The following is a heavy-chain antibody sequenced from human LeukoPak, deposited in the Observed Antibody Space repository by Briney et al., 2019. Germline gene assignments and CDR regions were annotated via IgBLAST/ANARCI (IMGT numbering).Heavy chain of an antibody. CDR3: ARVGNSKAFDI. CDR2: INHSGST. V-gene: IGHV4-34*01. J-gene: IGHJ3*02. CDR1: GGSFSGYY. D-gene: IGHD4-23*01. Sequence: SETLSLTCAVYGGSFSGYYWSWIRQPPGKGLEWIEEINHSGSTNHNPSLKSRVTISVDTSKNQFSLKLSSVTAADTAVYYCARVGNSKAFDIWGQGTMVTVSS.